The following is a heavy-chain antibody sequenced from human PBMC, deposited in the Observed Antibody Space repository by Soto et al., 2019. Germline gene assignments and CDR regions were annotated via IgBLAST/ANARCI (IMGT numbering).Heavy chain of an antibody. Sequence: QVKLVESGGGVVQPGTSLRLSCAASGFTFSRYSSHWVRQAPGKGLEWVAGSNEYYADSVKGRFTISRDNSKAMLYLQMNNLRAEDTAVYYCARDYFDSGGFYSDLLGFWGQGTLVTVPS. CDR3: ARDYFDSGGFYSDLLGF. CDR1: GFTFSRYS. D-gene: IGHD3-22*01. J-gene: IGHJ4*02. V-gene: IGHV3-30-3*01. CDR2: GSNE.